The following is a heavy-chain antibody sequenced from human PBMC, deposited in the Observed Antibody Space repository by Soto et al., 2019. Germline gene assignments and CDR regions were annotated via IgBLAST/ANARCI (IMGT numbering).Heavy chain of an antibody. J-gene: IGHJ6*02. V-gene: IGHV1-2*04. CDR2: INPNSGGT. Sequence: ASVKVSCKASGYTFTGYYMHWVRQAPGQGLEWMGWINPNSGGTNYAQKFQGWVTMTRDTSISTAYMELSRLRSDDTAVYYCARDGVVAARPTGGGYYYGMDVWGQGTTVTVSS. D-gene: IGHD6-6*01. CDR3: ARDGVVAARPTGGGYYYGMDV. CDR1: GYTFTGYY.